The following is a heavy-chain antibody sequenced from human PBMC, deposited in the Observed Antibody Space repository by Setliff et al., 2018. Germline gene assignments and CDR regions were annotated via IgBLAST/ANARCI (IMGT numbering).Heavy chain of an antibody. J-gene: IGHJ6*03. D-gene: IGHD2-21*02. CDR1: GGTFNSYA. V-gene: IGHV1-69*05. Sequence: SVKVSCKASGGTFNSYAISWVRQAPGQGLEWMGGIIPIFGSANYARKFQGRATIITDESSSTGYMGLSSLRSEDTAVYFCARESVVVVTTTNYYYYIDVWGEGTTVTVSS. CDR3: ARESVVVVTTTNYYYYIDV. CDR2: IIPIFGSA.